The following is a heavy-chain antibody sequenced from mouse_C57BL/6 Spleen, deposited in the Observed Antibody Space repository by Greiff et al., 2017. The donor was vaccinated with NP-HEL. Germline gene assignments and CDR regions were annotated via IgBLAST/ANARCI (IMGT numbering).Heavy chain of an antibody. Sequence: QVQLQQSGPELVKPGASVKISCKASGYAFSSSWMNWVKQRPGKGLEWIGRIYPGDGDTNYNGKFKGKATLTADKSSSTAYMQLSSLTSEDSAVYFCANNWDLAWFDYWGQGTLVTVSA. CDR2: IYPGDGDT. CDR3: ANNWDLAWFDY. J-gene: IGHJ3*01. V-gene: IGHV1-82*01. CDR1: GYAFSSSW. D-gene: IGHD4-1*02.